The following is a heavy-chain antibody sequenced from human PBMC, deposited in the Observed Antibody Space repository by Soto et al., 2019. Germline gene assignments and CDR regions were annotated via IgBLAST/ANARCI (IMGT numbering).Heavy chain of an antibody. V-gene: IGHV1-3*04. CDR3: ARDLWFGEYPYYFDY. Sequence: QVRLVQSGAEVKKPGASVRISCKASGYTFTDYTLHWVRQAPGQGLEWMGCLDTGNGDSKFSQKFEGRVTFTRQTSATTAHMDLSRLRSEDTAVYFCARDLWFGEYPYYFDYWGQGTLITVSS. CDR1: GYTFTDYT. J-gene: IGHJ4*02. D-gene: IGHD3-10*01. CDR2: LDTGNGDS.